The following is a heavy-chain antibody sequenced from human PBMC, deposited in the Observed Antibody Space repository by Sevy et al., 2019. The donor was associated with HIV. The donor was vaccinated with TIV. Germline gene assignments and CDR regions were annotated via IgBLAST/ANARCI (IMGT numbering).Heavy chain of an antibody. CDR3: ARHWSSGYYDDAFDL. CDR2: IYPDESDI. J-gene: IGHJ3*01. D-gene: IGHD3-22*01. CDR1: GYSFTSQW. Sequence: GESLKISCKGSGYSFTSQWIGWVRQMPGKGLEWMGIIYPDESDIRYSPSFQGQVTISADKSISTAYLQWSSLKASDTAMYYCARHWSSGYYDDAFDLWGQGTMVTVSS. V-gene: IGHV5-51*01.